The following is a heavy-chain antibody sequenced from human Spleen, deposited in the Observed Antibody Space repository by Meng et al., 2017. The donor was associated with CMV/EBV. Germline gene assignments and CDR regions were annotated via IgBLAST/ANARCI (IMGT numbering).Heavy chain of an antibody. CDR3: ARARYDFWSGYYDPYGMDV. V-gene: IGHV4-59*01. Sequence: SETLSLTCTVSGGSISSYYWSWIRQPPGKGLEWIGYIYYSGSTNYNPSLKSRVTISVDTSKNQFSLKLSSVTAADTAVYYCARARYDFWSGYYDPYGMDVWGQGTTVTVSS. CDR2: IYYSGST. J-gene: IGHJ6*02. D-gene: IGHD3-3*01. CDR1: GGSISSYY.